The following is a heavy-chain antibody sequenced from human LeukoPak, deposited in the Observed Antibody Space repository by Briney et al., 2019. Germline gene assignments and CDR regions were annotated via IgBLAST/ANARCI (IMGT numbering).Heavy chain of an antibody. V-gene: IGHV3-53*01. CDR1: GFSVSSNY. D-gene: IGHD5-18*01. Sequence: GGSLRLSCADSGFSVSSNYMCWVRQAPGKGLEWVSLIYSAGSTYYADSVKGRFTISRDNSKNTLYLHMNNLRVEDTAVYYCASGLRAVWIQLSGPDYWGQGALATVS. CDR2: IYSAGST. J-gene: IGHJ4*02. CDR3: ASGLRAVWIQLSGPDY.